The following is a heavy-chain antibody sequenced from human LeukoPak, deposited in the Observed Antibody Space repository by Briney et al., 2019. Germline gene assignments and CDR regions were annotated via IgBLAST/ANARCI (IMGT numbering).Heavy chain of an antibody. D-gene: IGHD3-10*01. J-gene: IGHJ4*02. CDR2: IYHSGST. CDR3: ARFNLYGSGPLASHFDY. CDR1: GGSISSSNW. V-gene: IGHV4-4*02. Sequence: PSETLSLTCAVSGGSISSSNWWSWVRQPPGKGLEWIGEIYHSGSTYYNPSLKSRVTISVDTSKNQFSLKLTSVTAADSAVYYCARFNLYGSGPLASHFDYWGQGTLVTVSS.